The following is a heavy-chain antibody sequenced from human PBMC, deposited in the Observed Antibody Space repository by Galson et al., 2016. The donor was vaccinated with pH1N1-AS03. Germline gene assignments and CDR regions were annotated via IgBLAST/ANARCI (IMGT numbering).Heavy chain of an antibody. CDR3: AHRFYGSGASFFDF. D-gene: IGHD3-10*01. V-gene: IGHV2-5*01. J-gene: IGHJ4*02. Sequence: PALVKPTQTLTLTCTFSGFSLTDGGLGGGWIRQPPGKALEWLGMIYWHDDKRYNPSLQNRLTLTQGVSKSEVVLQMTNVDPEDTATYYCAHRFYGSGASFFDFWGQGIVVVVS. CDR2: IYWHDDK. CDR1: GFSLTDGGLG.